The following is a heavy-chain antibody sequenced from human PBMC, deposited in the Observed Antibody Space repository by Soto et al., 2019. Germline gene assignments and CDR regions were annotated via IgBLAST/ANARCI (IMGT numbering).Heavy chain of an antibody. J-gene: IGHJ6*02. Sequence: QVQLVQSGAEEKKPGASVKVSCKASGYTFTSYAMHWVRQAHGQRLEWMGWINAGNGNTKYSQKFQGRVTITRDTSASTAYIELSILRSVDTAVYYCARESVITVYYYYYGMDVWGQGTKVTVSS. V-gene: IGHV1-3*05. CDR2: INAGNGNT. CDR3: ARESVITVYYYYYGMDV. D-gene: IGHD3-10*01. CDR1: GYTFTSYA.